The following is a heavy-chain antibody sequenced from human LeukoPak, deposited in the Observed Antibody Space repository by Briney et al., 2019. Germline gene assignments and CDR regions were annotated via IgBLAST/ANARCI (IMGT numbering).Heavy chain of an antibody. J-gene: IGHJ4*02. CDR3: XXXFTMIVVALGY. CDR1: GYTFTSYG. CDR2: ISAYNGNT. V-gene: IGHV1-18*01. D-gene: IGHD3-22*01. Sequence: ASVTVSCKASGYTFTSYGISWVRQAPGQGLEWMGWISAYNGNTNYAQKLQGRVTMTTDTSTSTAYMELRSLRSDDPAVYYCXXXFTMIVVALGYWGQGTLVTVSS.